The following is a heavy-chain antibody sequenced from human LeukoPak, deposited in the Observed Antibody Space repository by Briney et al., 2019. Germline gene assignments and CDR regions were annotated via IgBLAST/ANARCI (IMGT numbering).Heavy chain of an antibody. V-gene: IGHV3-7*01. Sequence: SCKASGGTFSSYAISWVRQAPGKGLEWVANIKQDGSEKYYVDSVKGRFTISRDNAKNSLYLQMNSLRAEDTAVYFCARSGGSFWGQGTLVTVSS. CDR3: ARSGGSF. CDR1: GGTFSSYA. J-gene: IGHJ4*02. CDR2: IKQDGSEK. D-gene: IGHD3-10*01.